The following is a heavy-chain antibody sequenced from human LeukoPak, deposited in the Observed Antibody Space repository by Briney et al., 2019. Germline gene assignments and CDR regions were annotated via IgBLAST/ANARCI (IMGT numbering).Heavy chain of an antibody. CDR3: ARAPGIAAAGPGDY. Sequence: GGSLRPSCAASGYKFDDYAMPWVRQTPGKGLEWVSGISWNSVSIAYAGTVKGRFTTSRDNAKNSLYLQMNSLRPEDTALYYCARAPGIAAAGPGDYWGQGTLVTVSS. CDR1: GYKFDDYA. V-gene: IGHV3-9*01. CDR2: ISWNSVSI. D-gene: IGHD6-13*01. J-gene: IGHJ4*02.